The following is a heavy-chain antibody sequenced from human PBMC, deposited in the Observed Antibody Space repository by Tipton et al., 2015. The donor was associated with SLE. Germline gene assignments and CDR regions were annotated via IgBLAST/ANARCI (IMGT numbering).Heavy chain of an antibody. D-gene: IGHD2-15*01. J-gene: IGHJ6*03. CDR2: INHSGST. V-gene: IGHV4-34*01. CDR3: TRDRTPDYYYYYMDV. Sequence: TLSLTCAVYGGSFSGYYWSWIRQPPGKGLEWIGEINHSGSTNYNPSLKSRVTISVDTSKNQFSLTLTSVTAADSAIYYCTRDRTPDYYYYYMDVWGKGTTVTVSS. CDR1: GGSFSGYY.